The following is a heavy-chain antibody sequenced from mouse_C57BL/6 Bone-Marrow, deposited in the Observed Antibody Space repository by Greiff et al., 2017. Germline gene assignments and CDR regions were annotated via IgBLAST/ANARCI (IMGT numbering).Heavy chain of an antibody. V-gene: IGHV5-16*01. CDR2: INYDGSST. D-gene: IGHD2-3*01. J-gene: IGHJ2*01. CDR3: ARDRDGYSFDY. Sequence: EVMLVESEGGLVQPGSSMKLSCTASGFTFSDYYMAWVRPVPEKGLEWVANINYDGSSTYYLDSLKSRFIISRDNAKNILYLQMSSLKSEDTATYYCARDRDGYSFDYWGQGTTLTVSA. CDR1: GFTFSDYY.